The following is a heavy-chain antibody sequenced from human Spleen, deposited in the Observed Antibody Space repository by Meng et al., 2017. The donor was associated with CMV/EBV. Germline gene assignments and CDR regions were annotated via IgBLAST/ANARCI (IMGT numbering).Heavy chain of an antibody. J-gene: IGHJ6*02. Sequence: LSLTCAASGFTFNSYAMSWVRQAPGKGLEWVSVIYSGGSSTYYADSVKGRFTISRDNAKSSLILQMNSLRAEDTAVYYCARTGGTYSSSTYYFYYGGMDVWGLGATVTVSS. CDR1: GFTFNSYA. CDR2: IYSGGSST. D-gene: IGHD3-22*01. CDR3: ARTGGTYSSSTYYFYYGGMDV. V-gene: IGHV3-23*03.